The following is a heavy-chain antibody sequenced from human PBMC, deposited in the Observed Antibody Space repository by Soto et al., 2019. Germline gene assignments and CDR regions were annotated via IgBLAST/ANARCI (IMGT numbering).Heavy chain of an antibody. V-gene: IGHV3-48*03. CDR2: ISSSGSIR. CDR1: GFTYGAYE. D-gene: IGHD3-10*01. CDR3: ARELRTLDRGVTYSMDV. J-gene: IGHJ6*02. Sequence: EVQLVESGGGLVQPGGSLRLSCAVSGFTYGAYEMDWVRQAPGKGLEWVAYISSSGSIRFYADSVQGRFTISRDNANNSLYLQMNSLRAEDTAVYHCARELRTLDRGVTYSMDVWGQGTTVTVTS.